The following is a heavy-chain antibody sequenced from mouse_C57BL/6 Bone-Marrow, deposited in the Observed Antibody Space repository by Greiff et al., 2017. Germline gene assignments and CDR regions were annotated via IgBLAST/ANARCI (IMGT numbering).Heavy chain of an antibody. CDR2: FHPYNDDT. CDR3: SRKEDGYYPAWFAY. D-gene: IGHD2-3*01. J-gene: IGHJ3*01. CDR1: GYTFTTYP. V-gene: IGHV1-47*01. Sequence: VQRVESGAELVKPGASVKMSCKASGYTFTTYPIEWMKQNHGKSLEWIGNFHPYNDDTKYNEKFKGKATLTVEKSSSTVYLELSRLTSDDSAVYYCSRKEDGYYPAWFAYWGQGTLVTVSA.